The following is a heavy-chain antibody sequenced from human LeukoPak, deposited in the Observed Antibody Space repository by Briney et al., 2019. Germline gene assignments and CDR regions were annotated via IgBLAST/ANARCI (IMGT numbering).Heavy chain of an antibody. J-gene: IGHJ4*02. V-gene: IGHV4-39*01. CDR3: ARVGELGIDY. D-gene: IGHD7-27*01. Sequence: SETLSLTCTVSGGSISSSSYYWGWIRQPPGKGLEWIGSIYYSGSTYYNPSLKSRVTISVDTSKNQFSLKLSSVTAADTAVYYCARVGELGIDYWGQGTLVTVSS. CDR1: GGSISSSSYY. CDR2: IYYSGST.